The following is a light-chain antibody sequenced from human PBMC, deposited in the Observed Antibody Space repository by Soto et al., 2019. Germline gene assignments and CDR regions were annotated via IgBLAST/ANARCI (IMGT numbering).Light chain of an antibody. CDR2: DAS. V-gene: IGKV3-11*01. CDR1: QSVSTY. Sequence: EIVLTQSPATLSLSPGERATLSCRASQSVSTYLAWYQVKPGRAPRLLIYDASNRATGIPARFSGSGSGTDFTLTSSSLEPEDFAVYYCQQRSDWVSFGQETRLEIK. CDR3: QQRSDWVS. J-gene: IGKJ5*01.